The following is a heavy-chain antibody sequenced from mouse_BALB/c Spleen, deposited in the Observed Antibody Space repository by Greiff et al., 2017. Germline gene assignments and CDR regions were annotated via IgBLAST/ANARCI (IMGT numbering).Heavy chain of an antibody. J-gene: IGHJ1*01. CDR3: ARDMGDWYFDV. CDR1: GFTFSDYY. CDR2: ISDGGSYT. D-gene: IGHD1-1*02. V-gene: IGHV5-4*02. Sequence: EVKLVESGGGLVKPGGSLKLSCAASGFTFSDYYMYWVRQTPEKRLEWVATISDGGSYTYYPDSVKGRFTISRDNAKNNLYLQMSSLKSEDTAMYYCARDMGDWYFDVWGAGTTVTVSS.